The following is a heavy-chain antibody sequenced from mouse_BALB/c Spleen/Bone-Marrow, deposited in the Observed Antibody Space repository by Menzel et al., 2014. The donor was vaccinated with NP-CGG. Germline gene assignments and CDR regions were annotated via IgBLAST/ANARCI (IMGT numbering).Heavy chain of an antibody. D-gene: IGHD2-2*01. J-gene: IGHJ2*01. Sequence: EVQLQQSGPGLVKPSQSLSFTCTVTGYSITSDYAWNWIRQFPGNKLEWMGYIGFSGSTTYNPSLKSRISITRDTSRNQFFLQLNSVTTEDTATYYCARDTRLRRLDYWGQGTTLTVSS. V-gene: IGHV3-2*02. CDR1: GYSITSDYA. CDR3: ARDTRLRRLDY. CDR2: IGFSGST.